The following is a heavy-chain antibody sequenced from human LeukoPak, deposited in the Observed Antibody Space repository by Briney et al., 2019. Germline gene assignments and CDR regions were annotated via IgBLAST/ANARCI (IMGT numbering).Heavy chain of an antibody. CDR1: GGSFSGYY. CDR3: ARTSAYGSGGWFDP. V-gene: IGHV4-34*01. D-gene: IGHD3-10*01. J-gene: IGHJ5*02. CDR2: INHSGST. Sequence: PSETLSLTCAVYGGSFSGYYWTWIRQPPGKGLEWMGEINHSGSTNYNPSLKSRVTISVDTSKNQFSLKLSSVTAADTAVYYCARTSAYGSGGWFDPWGQGTLVTVSS.